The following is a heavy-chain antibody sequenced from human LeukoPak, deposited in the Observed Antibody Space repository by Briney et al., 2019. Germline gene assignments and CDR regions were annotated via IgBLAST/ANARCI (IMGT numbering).Heavy chain of an antibody. Sequence: SQTLSLTCAISGDRLYRNSDALDWIRQSPSRGLERLGRTYYRSKWYNDYALSMKSRTTINPDTSKNQFSLQLNTVTPEDTAVYCCARAWELLDYWGQGTLVTVSS. V-gene: IGHV6-1*01. D-gene: IGHD1-26*01. CDR1: GDRLYRNSDA. CDR2: TYYRSKWYN. CDR3: ARAWELLDY. J-gene: IGHJ4*02.